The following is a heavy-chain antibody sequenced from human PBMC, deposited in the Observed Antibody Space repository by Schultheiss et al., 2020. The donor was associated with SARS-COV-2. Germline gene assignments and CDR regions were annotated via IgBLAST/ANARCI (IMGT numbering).Heavy chain of an antibody. CDR2: ISSNGGST. CDR3: AKEGRSNYFVFWFDP. CDR1: GFTFSSYA. D-gene: IGHD2/OR15-2a*01. Sequence: GGSLRLSCSASGFTFSSYAMHWVRQAPGKGLEYVSAISSNGGSTYYADSVKGRFTISRDNSKNTLYLQMNSLRAEDTAVYYCAKEGRSNYFVFWFDPWGQGTLVTVSS. V-gene: IGHV3-64*04. J-gene: IGHJ5*02.